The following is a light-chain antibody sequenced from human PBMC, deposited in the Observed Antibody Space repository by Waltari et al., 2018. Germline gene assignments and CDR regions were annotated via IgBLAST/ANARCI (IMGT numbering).Light chain of an antibody. CDR1: QSISSN. J-gene: IGKJ1*01. V-gene: IGKV3-15*01. CDR2: GAS. Sequence: EIVMTQSPATLSVSPGERSTLSCRASQSISSNLAWYQQKPGQAPRLLIYGASTRATGIPVRFSGSGSGTDFPLPISSLQSGDFAVYHCQQYNDWPRTFGQGTKVEIK. CDR3: QQYNDWPRT.